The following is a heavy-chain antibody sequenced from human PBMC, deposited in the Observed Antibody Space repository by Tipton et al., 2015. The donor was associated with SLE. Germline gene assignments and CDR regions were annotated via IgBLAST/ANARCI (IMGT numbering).Heavy chain of an antibody. CDR2: IKEDGGEK. D-gene: IGHD1-26*01. CDR3: AKGCGSYSGSFEY. Sequence: SLRLSCAASGFTFSNYWMTWVRQAPGKGLEWVANIKEDGGEKSYVDSVKGRFTISRDNAKNSLYLQMNSLRPEDTALYYCAKGCGSYSGSFEYWGQGILVSVSS. V-gene: IGHV3-7*03. CDR1: GFTFSNYW. J-gene: IGHJ4*02.